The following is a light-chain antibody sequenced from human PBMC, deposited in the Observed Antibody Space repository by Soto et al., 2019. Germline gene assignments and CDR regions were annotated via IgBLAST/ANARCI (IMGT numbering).Light chain of an antibody. CDR2: EVS. J-gene: IGLJ2*01. CDR3: SSYAGSSTWV. Sequence: QSAPTQPPSASGSPGQSATISCTGTSSDVGGYNYVSWYQQYPGKAPKLMIYEVSKRPSRVPDRFSGSKSGNTASLTVSGPQAEDEADYYCSSYAGSSTWVFGGGTKLTVL. CDR1: SSDVGGYNY. V-gene: IGLV2-8*01.